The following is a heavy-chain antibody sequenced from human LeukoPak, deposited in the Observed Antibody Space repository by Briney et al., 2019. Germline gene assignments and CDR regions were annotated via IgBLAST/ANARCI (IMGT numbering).Heavy chain of an antibody. CDR2: LYSRGTP. V-gene: IGHV4-39*01. CDR1: GGSINSDTYF. Sequence: AGGSPRLSCAASGGSINSDTYFWGWIRQPPGKGLEWIGSLYSRGTPYHNPSLGGRVTISIDESKNQISLKLNSVTAADTAVYYSARHASWFGPWGQGTLVTVSS. CDR3: ARHASWFGP. J-gene: IGHJ5*02.